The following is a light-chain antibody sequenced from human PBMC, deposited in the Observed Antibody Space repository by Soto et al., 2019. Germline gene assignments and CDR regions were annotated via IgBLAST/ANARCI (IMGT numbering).Light chain of an antibody. CDR3: SSFTSSMTNV. CDR2: DVS. V-gene: IGLV2-14*03. J-gene: IGLJ1*01. CDR1: SSDVGGYNF. Sequence: QSALTQPASVSGSPGQSITISCTGTSSDVGGYNFVSWYQQHPGKAPKVIIYDVSSRPSGVSYRFSGSKSGNTASLTISGLQAADEADYFCSSFTSSMTNVFGSGTKVTVL.